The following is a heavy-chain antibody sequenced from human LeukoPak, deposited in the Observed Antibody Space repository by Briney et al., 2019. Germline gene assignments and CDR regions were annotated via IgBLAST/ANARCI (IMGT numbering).Heavy chain of an antibody. CDR1: GGSISSYY. CDR2: IYYSGST. Sequence: KPSETLSLTCIVSGGSISSYYWSWIRQPPGKGLEWIGYIYYSGSTYYNPSLKSRVTISVDTSKNQFSLKLSSVTAADTAVYYCARDNFGCSGGSCSNDAFDIWGQGTMVTVSS. D-gene: IGHD2-15*01. J-gene: IGHJ3*02. V-gene: IGHV4-59*12. CDR3: ARDNFGCSGGSCSNDAFDI.